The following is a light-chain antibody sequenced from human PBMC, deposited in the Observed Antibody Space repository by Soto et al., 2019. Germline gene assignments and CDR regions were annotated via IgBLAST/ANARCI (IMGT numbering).Light chain of an antibody. V-gene: IGKV1-5*03. CDR3: QQYNSYSIT. CDR1: QSISSW. J-gene: IGKJ5*01. Sequence: DLQMTQSPSTLSAPVGDRVTITCRASQSISSWLAWYQQKPGKAPKLLIYKASSLESGVPSRFSGSGSGTEFTLTISSLQPDDFATYYCQQYNSYSITFGQGTRLEIK. CDR2: KAS.